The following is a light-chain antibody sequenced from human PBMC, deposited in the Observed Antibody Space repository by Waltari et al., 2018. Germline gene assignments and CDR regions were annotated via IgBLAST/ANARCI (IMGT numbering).Light chain of an antibody. CDR1: SSTMRITP. CDR3: ATWDDSLNGRV. Sequence: QSVLTQPPLASGTPGQRFTISCSGNSSTMRITPVTWYQQLQGTAPKVLIFANSHRPSGVPDRFSASKSDTSASLAISGLQSEDEADYFCATWDDSLNGRVFGGGTKLTVL. CDR2: ANS. V-gene: IGLV1-44*01. J-gene: IGLJ3*02.